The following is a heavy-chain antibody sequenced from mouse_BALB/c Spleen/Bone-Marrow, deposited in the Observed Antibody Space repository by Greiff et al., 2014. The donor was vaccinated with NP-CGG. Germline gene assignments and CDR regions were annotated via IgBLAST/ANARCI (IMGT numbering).Heavy chain of an antibody. CDR3: ARGRWYY. V-gene: IGHV1-22*01. CDR1: GYTFTDYT. Sequence: VQLQQSGPELVMPGASVKISCKTSGYTFTDYTLHWVKQSHGKSLEWIGGVNPNIGGTSYNQKFKDKASLPVNKSSTTAYMELRSLTSEDSAVYYCARGRWYYWGQGTTLTVSS. CDR2: VNPNIGGT. D-gene: IGHD2-3*01. J-gene: IGHJ2*01.